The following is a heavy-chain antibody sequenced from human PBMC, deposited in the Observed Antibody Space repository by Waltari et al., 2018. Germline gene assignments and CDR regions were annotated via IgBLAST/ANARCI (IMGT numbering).Heavy chain of an antibody. V-gene: IGHV3-9*01. CDR1: GFTFDDYA. CDR3: AKDRIAAAPYWHFDL. CDR2: INWNGGGP. Sequence: EMQLVESGGGLVQPGRSLRLSCAASGFTFDDYAMHWVRQAPGKGLEWVSGINWNGGGPGYADSVKGRFTISRDNVKNSLYLQINDLRAEDTAFYYCAKDRIAAAPYWHFDLWGRGTLVTVSS. D-gene: IGHD6-13*01. J-gene: IGHJ2*01.